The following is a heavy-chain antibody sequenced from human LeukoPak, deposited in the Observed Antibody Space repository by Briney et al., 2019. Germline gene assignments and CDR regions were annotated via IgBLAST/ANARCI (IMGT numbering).Heavy chain of an antibody. CDR1: GFTFSGYG. V-gene: IGHV3-33*05. CDR2: ISYDGSYK. D-gene: IGHD1-26*01. Sequence: PGGSLRLSCAASGFTFSGYGMHWVRQAPGKGLEWVAVISYDGSYKYYADSVKGRFTISRDNSKNTLYLQMNSLRDEDTAVYYCARDAISGFDIWGQGTMVTVSS. CDR3: ARDAISGFDI. J-gene: IGHJ3*02.